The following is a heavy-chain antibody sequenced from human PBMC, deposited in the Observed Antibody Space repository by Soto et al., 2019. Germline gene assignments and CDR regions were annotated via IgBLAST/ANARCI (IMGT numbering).Heavy chain of an antibody. CDR1: GFSFITYA. CDR3: AKLSAADAFDI. V-gene: IGHV3-23*01. J-gene: IGHJ3*02. Sequence: GGSLRLSCAASGFSFITYAMSWVRQAPGKGLYWVSFISAGGTNTYYADSVRGRFTISRDNSKNTLYLQMNSLRAEDTAVYYCAKLSAADAFDIWGQGTMVTVSS. CDR2: ISAGGTNT.